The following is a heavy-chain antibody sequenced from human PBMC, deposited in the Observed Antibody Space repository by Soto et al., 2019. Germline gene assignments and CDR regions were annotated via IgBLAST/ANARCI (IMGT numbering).Heavy chain of an antibody. CDR2: IYSTGTTSGST. CDR3: ARDRNYYNSSDFYYKFHY. Sequence: LSLTCTVSGASISTYYWSWIRQPAGKGLEWIGRIYSTGTTSGSTNYNPSLKSRVTMSLDTSKNQFSLKLSSVTAADTAVYFCARDRNYYNSSDFYYKFHYWGEANLVTVSS. D-gene: IGHD3-22*01. V-gene: IGHV4-4*07. CDR1: GASISTYY. J-gene: IGHJ4*02.